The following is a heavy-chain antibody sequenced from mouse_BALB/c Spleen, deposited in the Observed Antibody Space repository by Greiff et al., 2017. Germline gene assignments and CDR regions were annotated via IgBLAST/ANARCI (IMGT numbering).Heavy chain of an antibody. CDR2: IDPANGNT. V-gene: IGHV14-3*02. CDR3: AAGSSYSFAY. Sequence: EVKLVESGAELVKPGASVKLSCTASGFNIKDTYMHWVKQRPEQGLEWIGRIDPANGNTKYDPKFQGKATITADTSSNTAYLQLSSLTSEDTAVYYCAAGSSYSFAYWGQGTLVTVSA. J-gene: IGHJ3*01. CDR1: GFNIKDTY. D-gene: IGHD1-1*01.